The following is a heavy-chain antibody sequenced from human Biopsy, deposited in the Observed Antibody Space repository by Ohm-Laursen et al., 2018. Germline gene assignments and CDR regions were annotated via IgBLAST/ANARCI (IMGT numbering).Heavy chain of an antibody. V-gene: IGHV3-7*01. Sequence: GSLRLSCTASEFTFSGYSMNWVRQAPGRGLEWVANIKQDGSETYFVDSVKGRFTISRDSAKSSLYLQMNSLRAEDTAVYYCARSMTTMVRRRSYYFDYWGQGTLVTVSS. CDR1: EFTFSGYS. J-gene: IGHJ4*02. CDR2: IKQDGSET. CDR3: ARSMTTMVRRRSYYFDY. D-gene: IGHD3-10*01.